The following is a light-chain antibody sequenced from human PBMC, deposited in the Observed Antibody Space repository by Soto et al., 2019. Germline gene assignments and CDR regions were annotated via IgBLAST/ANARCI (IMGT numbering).Light chain of an antibody. CDR3: PPTRSGIT. J-gene: IGKJ5*01. CDR2: AAS. CDR1: QTIDSY. Sequence: DIQLAESPPSLSASGGDRVTITCRASQTIDSYLNWFQQKPGMAPKLLIYAASKLQSGVPSRFRGSGSGTDFTLPIDPLHPDDFAPYYCPPTRSGITFGQGTRLEIK. V-gene: IGKV1-39*01.